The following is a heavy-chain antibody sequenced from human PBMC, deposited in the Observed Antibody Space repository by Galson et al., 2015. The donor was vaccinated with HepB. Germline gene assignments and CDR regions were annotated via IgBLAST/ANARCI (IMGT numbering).Heavy chain of an antibody. CDR2: IKSKTDGGTT. CDR1: GFTFSNAW. Sequence: SLRLSCAASGFTFSNAWMSWVRQAPGKGLEWVGRIKSKTDGGTTDYAAPVKGRFTISRDDSKNTLYLQMNSLKTEDTAVYYCTTDMRDYGDPELDYWGQGTLVTVSS. D-gene: IGHD4-17*01. CDR3: TTDMRDYGDPELDY. V-gene: IGHV3-15*01. J-gene: IGHJ4*02.